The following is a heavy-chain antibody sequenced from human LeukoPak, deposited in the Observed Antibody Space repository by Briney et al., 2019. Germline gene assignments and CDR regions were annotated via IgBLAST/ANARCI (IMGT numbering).Heavy chain of an antibody. CDR2: IKQDGSEK. V-gene: IGHV3-7*01. Sequence: GGSLRLSCAASGFTFTSHGMSWVRQAPGKGLEWVANIKQDGSEKSYVDSVKGRFTIPRDNAKNSLYLQMNSLRAEDTAVYYCAREGNAYPFDYWGQGTLVTVSS. CDR3: AREGNAYPFDY. J-gene: IGHJ4*02. CDR1: GFTFTSHG. D-gene: IGHD3-16*01.